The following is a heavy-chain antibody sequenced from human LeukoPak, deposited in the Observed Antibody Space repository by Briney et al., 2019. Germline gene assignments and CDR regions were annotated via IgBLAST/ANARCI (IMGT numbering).Heavy chain of an antibody. D-gene: IGHD5-12*01. CDR3: AKDSGYDFSGGFDY. V-gene: IGHV3-43*01. J-gene: IGHJ4*02. CDR2: ISWDGNTT. CDR1: GFIFNHYS. Sequence: PGGSLRLSCATPGFIFNHYSMHWVRQAPGKGLEWVSLISWDGNTTYYGDSVKGRFTISRDNSKNSLYLQMNSLRTEDTALYYCAKDSGYDFSGGFDYWGQGTLVTVSS.